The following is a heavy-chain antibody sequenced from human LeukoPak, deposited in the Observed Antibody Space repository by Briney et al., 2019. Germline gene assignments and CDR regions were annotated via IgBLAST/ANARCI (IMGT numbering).Heavy chain of an antibody. V-gene: IGHV4-38-2*01. CDR3: ARIITMIRGERSGCFAS. J-gene: IGHJ4*02. Sequence: SETLSLTCAVSGYGISSDYYWGWIRQPPGKGLEWMASIYHSGSTYYNPSLKNRVTISVDTSKSQLSLELISVTAADTAVYYCARIITMIRGERSGCFASWGQGTLVTVSS. D-gene: IGHD3-10*01. CDR1: GYGISSDYY. CDR2: IYHSGST.